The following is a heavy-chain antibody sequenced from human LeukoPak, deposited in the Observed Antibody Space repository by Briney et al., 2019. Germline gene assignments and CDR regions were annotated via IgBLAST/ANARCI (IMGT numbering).Heavy chain of an antibody. CDR2: IYYSGST. CDR3: ARHRYYYGSARMDV. V-gene: IGHV4-59*08. J-gene: IGHJ6*02. Sequence: SETLSLTCTVSGGSISSYYWSWIRQPPGKGLEWIGYIYYSGSTNYNPSLKSRVTISVDTSKNQFSLKLSSVTAADTAVYYCARHRYYYGSARMDVWGQGTTVTVSS. CDR1: GGSISSYY. D-gene: IGHD3-10*01.